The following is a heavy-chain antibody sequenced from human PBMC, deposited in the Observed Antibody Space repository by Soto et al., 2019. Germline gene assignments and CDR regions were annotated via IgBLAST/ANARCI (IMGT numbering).Heavy chain of an antibody. CDR3: ARSREYCSGDNCYETGSDY. CDR2: ITRSGTTI. D-gene: IGHD2-15*01. J-gene: IGHJ4*02. CDR1: GFTFSNYW. V-gene: IGHV3-48*01. Sequence: GGSLRLSCAASGFTFSNYWMHWVRQAPGKGLEWVADITRSGTTIYYTDSVRGRFTISRDNAKNSLYLQMNSLRAEDTAVYYCARSREYCSGDNCYETGSDYWGQGTLVTVSS.